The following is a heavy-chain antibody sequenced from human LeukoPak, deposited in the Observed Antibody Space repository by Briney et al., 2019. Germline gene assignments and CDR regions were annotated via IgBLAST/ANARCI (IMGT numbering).Heavy chain of an antibody. Sequence: GGSLRLSCAASGFTFSSHGMHWVRQAPGKGLEWVAFIRYDGTNKYYADSMKGRFAISRDNSKNTLYLQMNSLRAEDTAVYYCAKDHVAASHDYWGQGTLVTVSS. D-gene: IGHD6-6*01. V-gene: IGHV3-30*02. J-gene: IGHJ4*02. CDR2: IRYDGTNK. CDR1: GFTFSSHG. CDR3: AKDHVAASHDY.